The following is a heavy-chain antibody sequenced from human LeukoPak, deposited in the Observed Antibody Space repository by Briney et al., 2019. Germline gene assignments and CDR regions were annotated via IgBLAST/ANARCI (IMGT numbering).Heavy chain of an antibody. CDR1: GYTFTSYA. D-gene: IGHD2-15*01. CDR3: AGGSPPFGY. V-gene: IGHV1-2*02. Sequence: ASVKVSCKASGYTFTSYAMNWVRQAPGQGLECIGWINPNSEYKKYAQRVQGRVTMTRDTSISTAYIELSRLRSDDTAMYYCAGGSPPFGYWGQGTLVTVSS. J-gene: IGHJ4*02. CDR2: INPNSEYK.